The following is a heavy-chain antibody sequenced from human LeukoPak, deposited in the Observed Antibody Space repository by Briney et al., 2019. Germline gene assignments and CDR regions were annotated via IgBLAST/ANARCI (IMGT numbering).Heavy chain of an antibody. CDR1: GGSFSGYY. D-gene: IGHD4-17*01. CDR2: INHSGST. V-gene: IGHV4-34*01. J-gene: IGHJ4*02. CDR3: ATGCYFDY. Sequence: SETLSLTCAVYGGSFSGYYWSWIRQPPGKGLEWIGEINHSGSTNYNPSLKSRVTISVDTSKNQFSLKLSSVTAADTAVYYCATGCYFDYWGQGTLDTVSS.